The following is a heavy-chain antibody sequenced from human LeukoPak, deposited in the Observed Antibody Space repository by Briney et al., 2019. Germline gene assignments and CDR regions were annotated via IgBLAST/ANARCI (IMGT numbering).Heavy chain of an antibody. CDR2: INHSGST. CDR3: ARGFGGDCSSTSCYVDFDY. CDR1: GGSFRGYY. D-gene: IGHD2-2*01. J-gene: IGHJ4*02. V-gene: IGHV4-34*01. Sequence: SETLSLTCAVYGGSFRGYYWSWIRQPPGKGLEWIGEINHSGSTNYNPSLKSRVTISVDTSKNQFSLKLSSVTAADTAVYYCARGFGGDCSSTSCYVDFDYWGQGTLVTVSS.